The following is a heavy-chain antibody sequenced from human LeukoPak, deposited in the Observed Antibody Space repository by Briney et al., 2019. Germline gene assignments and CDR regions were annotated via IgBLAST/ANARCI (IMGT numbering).Heavy chain of an antibody. V-gene: IGHV3-74*01. Sequence: GGSLRLSCAASTFTFSDYWMHWVRQAPGKGLVWVSRISDDGSSTTYADSVRGRFTISRDNAKNTLYLQMNSLRAEDTAVYYCARSSRDGYNLIDYMDVWGKGTTVTVSS. D-gene: IGHD5-24*01. J-gene: IGHJ6*03. CDR3: ARSSRDGYNLIDYMDV. CDR1: TFTFSDYW. CDR2: ISDDGSST.